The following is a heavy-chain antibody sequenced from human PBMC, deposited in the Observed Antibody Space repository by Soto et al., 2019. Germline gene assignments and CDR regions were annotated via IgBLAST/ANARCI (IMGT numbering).Heavy chain of an antibody. J-gene: IGHJ6*02. CDR3: VSEVGIAAAGHYYYGMDV. Sequence: GGSLRLSCSASGFTFSSYAMHWVRQAPGKGLEYVSAISSNGGSTYYADSVKGRFTISRDNSKNTLYLQMSSLRAEDTAVYYCVSEVGIAAAGHYYYGMDVWGQGTTVTVSS. D-gene: IGHD6-13*01. CDR2: ISSNGGST. V-gene: IGHV3-64D*08. CDR1: GFTFSSYA.